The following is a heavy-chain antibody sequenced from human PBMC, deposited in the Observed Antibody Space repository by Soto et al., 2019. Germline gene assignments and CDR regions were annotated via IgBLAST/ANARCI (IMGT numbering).Heavy chain of an antibody. J-gene: IGHJ3*02. CDR2: IYYSGST. CDR3: ARWGLGYFDWLASRLDAFDI. D-gene: IGHD3-9*01. Sequence: QVQLQESGPGLVKPSETLSLTCTVSGGSISSYYWSWIRQPPGKGLEWIGYIYYSGSTNYNPSLKSRVNISVDTSKNQFSLKLSSVTAADTAVYYCARWGLGYFDWLASRLDAFDIWGQGTMVTVSS. V-gene: IGHV4-59*01. CDR1: GGSISSYY.